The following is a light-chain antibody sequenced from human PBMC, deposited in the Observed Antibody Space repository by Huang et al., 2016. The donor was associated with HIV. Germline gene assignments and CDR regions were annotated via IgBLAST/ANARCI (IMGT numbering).Light chain of an antibody. CDR2: GAS. J-gene: IGKJ2*01. Sequence: VLTQSPGTLSLSPGERVTLSCRASQSVSTNSLAWYQQKPGQTPRLLIYGASMRATAIPERFSGSGSGTDFTLTSSRLEPEDFAIYYCQLYGRSPLVYTLGQGTKLEIK. CDR3: QLYGRSPLVYT. V-gene: IGKV3-20*01. CDR1: QSVSTNS.